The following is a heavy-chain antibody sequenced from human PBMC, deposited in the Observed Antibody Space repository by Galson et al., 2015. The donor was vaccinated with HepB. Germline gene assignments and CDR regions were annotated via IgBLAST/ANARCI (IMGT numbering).Heavy chain of an antibody. CDR2: INHSGST. CDR1: GGSFSGYY. J-gene: IGHJ1*01. Sequence: ETLSLTCAVYGGSFSGYYWSWIRQPPGKGLEWIGEINHSGSTNYNPSLKSRVTISVDTSKNQFSLKLSSVTAADTAVYYCARSGNYYYGSGNGEYFQHWGQGTLVTVSS. CDR3: ARSGNYYYGSGNGEYFQH. D-gene: IGHD3-10*01. V-gene: IGHV4-34*01.